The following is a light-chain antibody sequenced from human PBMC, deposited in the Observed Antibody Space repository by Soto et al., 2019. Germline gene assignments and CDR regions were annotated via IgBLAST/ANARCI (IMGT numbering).Light chain of an antibody. J-gene: IGKJ1*01. Sequence: EILMTQSPATLSVSPGERATLSCRASQSVSSNLAWYQQKPGQAPRLLIHGASTRAAGVPARFSGSGSGTEFTLTISSLQSEDFAVYYRQQYDNWPPWTFGQGTKVDIK. CDR1: QSVSSN. V-gene: IGKV3-15*01. CDR2: GAS. CDR3: QQYDNWPPWT.